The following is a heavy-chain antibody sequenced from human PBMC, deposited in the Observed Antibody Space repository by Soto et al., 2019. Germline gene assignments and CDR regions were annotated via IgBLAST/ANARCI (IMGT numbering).Heavy chain of an antibody. D-gene: IGHD6-19*01. CDR2: IYYSGST. V-gene: IGHV4-39*01. Sequence: QLQLQESGPGLVKPSETLSLTCTASGGSISSSSYYWGWIRQPPGKGLEWIGSIYYSGSTYYNPSLKSRVTISVDTSKNQFSLKLSSVTAADTAVYYCARHSVAVAGPNWFDPWGQGTLVTVSS. CDR3: ARHSVAVAGPNWFDP. CDR1: GGSISSSSYY. J-gene: IGHJ5*02.